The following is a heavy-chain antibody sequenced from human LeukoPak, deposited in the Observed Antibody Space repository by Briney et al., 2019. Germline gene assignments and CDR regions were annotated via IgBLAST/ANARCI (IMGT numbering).Heavy chain of an antibody. CDR3: ARAIVVVPAAIRSYFDY. Sequence: GGSLRLSCAAPGFTFSSYAMHWVRQAPGKGLEWVAVISYDGSNKYYADSVKGRFTISRDNSKNTLYLQMNSLRAEDTAVYYCARAIVVVPAAIRSYFDYWGQGTLVTVSS. CDR1: GFTFSSYA. J-gene: IGHJ4*02. D-gene: IGHD2-2*02. CDR2: ISYDGSNK. V-gene: IGHV3-30*01.